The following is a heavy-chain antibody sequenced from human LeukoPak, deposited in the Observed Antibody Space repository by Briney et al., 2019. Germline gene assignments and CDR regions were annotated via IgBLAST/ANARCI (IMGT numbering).Heavy chain of an antibody. V-gene: IGHV4-4*07. CDR2: IYTSGST. CDR3: ARDYFDSSGYYGRGGYYYMDV. J-gene: IGHJ6*03. D-gene: IGHD3-22*01. CDR1: GASISGYY. Sequence: SETLSLTCTVSGASISGYYWSWIRQPAGKGLEWIGRIYTSGSTNYNPSVKSRVTISVDKSKNQFSLKLSSVTAADTAVYYCARDYFDSSGYYGRGGYYYMDVWGKGTTVTVSS.